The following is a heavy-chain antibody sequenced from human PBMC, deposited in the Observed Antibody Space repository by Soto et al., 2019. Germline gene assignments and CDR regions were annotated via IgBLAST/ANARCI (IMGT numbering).Heavy chain of an antibody. CDR2: INAGNGNT. D-gene: IGHD6-13*01. CDR1: GYTFTSYA. CDR3: ARDRSSSWPHDAFDI. Sequence: GASVKVSCKASGYTFTSYAMHWVRQAPGQRLEWMGWINAGNGNTKYSQKFQGRVTITRDTSASTAYMELSSLRSEDTAVYYCARDRSSSWPHDAFDIWGQGTMVTVSS. J-gene: IGHJ3*02. V-gene: IGHV1-3*01.